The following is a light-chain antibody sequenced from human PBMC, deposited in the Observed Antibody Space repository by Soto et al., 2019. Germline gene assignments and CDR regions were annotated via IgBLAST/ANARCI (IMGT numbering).Light chain of an antibody. CDR3: QQFDRVPLT. Sequence: DTLMTQSPSSLSASVGDRVTITCQASRAITDYLNWYQQKPGKAPKLLIYDASNLETGVPSRFSGSGSGTDFTLTIPSLQPEDIATYYCQQFDRVPLTFGGGTKVEIK. CDR1: RAITDY. CDR2: DAS. J-gene: IGKJ4*01. V-gene: IGKV1-33*01.